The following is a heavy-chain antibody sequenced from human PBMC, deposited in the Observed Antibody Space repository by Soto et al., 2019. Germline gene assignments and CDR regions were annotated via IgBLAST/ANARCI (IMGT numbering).Heavy chain of an antibody. D-gene: IGHD3-3*01. CDR1: GYTFTSYY. CDR2: INPSGGST. J-gene: IGHJ6*02. Sequence: QVQLVQSGAEVKKPGASVKVSCKASGYTFTSYYMHWVRQAPGQGLEWMGIINPSGGSTSYAQKFEGRVTMTRDTSTSTVYMELSSLRSEDTAVYYCARDGVAKYYYYGMDVWGQGTTVTVSS. CDR3: ARDGVAKYYYYGMDV. V-gene: IGHV1-46*01.